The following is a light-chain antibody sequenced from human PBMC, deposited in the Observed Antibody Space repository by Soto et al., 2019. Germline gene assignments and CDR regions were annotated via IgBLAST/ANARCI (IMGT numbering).Light chain of an antibody. V-gene: IGKV3D-15*01. CDR1: HSVDSN. J-gene: IGKJ4*01. CDR3: QQYDSWPLT. Sequence: EVVMTQSPGTLSVSTGEGATLSCRASHSVDSNLAGYQQKPGQAPRLLMYGAATRPSGIPDRFSGSGSGTECTLTISILQSEDFAVYSCQQYDSWPLTFGGGTKVEIK. CDR2: GAA.